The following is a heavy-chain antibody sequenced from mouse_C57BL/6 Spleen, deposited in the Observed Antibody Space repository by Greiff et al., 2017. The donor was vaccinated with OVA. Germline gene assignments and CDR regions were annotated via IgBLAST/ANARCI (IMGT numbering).Heavy chain of an antibody. CDR1: GFTFSSYA. Sequence: DVMLVESGGGLVKPGGSLKLSCAASGFTFSSYAMSWVRQTPEKRLEWVATISDGGSYTYYPDNVKGRFTISRDNAKNNLYLQMSHLKSEDTAMYYCARDEGKRDYFDYWGQGTTLTVSS. CDR2: ISDGGSYT. J-gene: IGHJ2*01. CDR3: ARDEGKRDYFDY. V-gene: IGHV5-4*01.